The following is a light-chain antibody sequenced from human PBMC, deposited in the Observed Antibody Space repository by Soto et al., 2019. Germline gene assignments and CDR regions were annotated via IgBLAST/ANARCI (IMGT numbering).Light chain of an antibody. CDR2: DAS. V-gene: IGKV1-5*01. CDR1: ESISNW. CDR3: QQYESYSYT. J-gene: IGKJ2*01. Sequence: DIQMTQSPSILSASVGDRVALTCRASESISNWLAWYQQKPGKAPKVLIYDASRSQSGVPERFSGSGSGTEFTLTISSLQADDIAAYYCQQYESYSYTFGQGTNLEI.